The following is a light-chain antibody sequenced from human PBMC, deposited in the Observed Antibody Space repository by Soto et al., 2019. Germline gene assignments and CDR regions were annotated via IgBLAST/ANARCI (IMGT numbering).Light chain of an antibody. J-gene: IGKJ1*01. Sequence: EPVVTLSPSALSVTQGERPTLSYSASQSGSSNLAWYQQKPGRAPRLLIYGASNRATGVPDRFSGSGAGTLFTLTISNLQSVDFAVYYCQQYVDWPRTFGQGTMVDI. CDR1: QSGSSN. CDR3: QQYVDWPRT. CDR2: GAS. V-gene: IGKV3-15*01.